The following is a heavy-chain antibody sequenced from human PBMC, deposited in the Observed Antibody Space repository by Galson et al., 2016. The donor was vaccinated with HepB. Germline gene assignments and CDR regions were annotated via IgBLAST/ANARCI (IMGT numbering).Heavy chain of an antibody. CDR2: ISYGRRNK. CDR3: ARNDYLTPYYYYGMDV. V-gene: IGHV3-30-3*01. D-gene: IGHD4-11*01. CDR1: GFTFSSYA. J-gene: IGHJ6*02. Sequence: SLRLSCAASGFTFSSYAMHWVRQAPGKGLEWLAVISYGRRNKYYADSVKGLFTVSRDDSKNTLYLQMNSLRPEDTAVYYYARNDYLTPYYYYGMDVWGQGTTVTVSS.